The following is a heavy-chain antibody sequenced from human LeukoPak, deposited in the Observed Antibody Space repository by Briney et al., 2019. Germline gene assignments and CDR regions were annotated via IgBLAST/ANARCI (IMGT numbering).Heavy chain of an antibody. Sequence: GESLKISCKGFGYRFDRYGSGRVGQMPGIGLEWMGIIYPADSNSRYSPSFQGQVSISADKSISTAYLQWSSLKASDTAMYYCASRYYDSTGYYYDALHMWRQGTMVTVSS. J-gene: IGHJ3*02. CDR1: GYRFDRYG. D-gene: IGHD3-22*01. V-gene: IGHV5-51*01. CDR3: ASRYYDSTGYYYDALHM. CDR2: IYPADSNS.